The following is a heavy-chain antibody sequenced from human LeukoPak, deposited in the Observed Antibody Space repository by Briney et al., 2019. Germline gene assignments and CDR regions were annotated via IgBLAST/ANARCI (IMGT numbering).Heavy chain of an antibody. V-gene: IGHV4-39*07. CDR2: IYYSGST. J-gene: IGHJ3*02. D-gene: IGHD6-13*01. CDR1: GGSISSSSYY. CDR3: AKTAAGTASGAFDI. Sequence: SETLSLTFTVSGGSISSSSYYWGWIRQPPGKGLEWIGSIYYSGSTYYNPSLKSRVTISVDTSKNQFSLKLSSATAADTAVYYCAKTAAGTASGAFDIWGQGTMVTVSS.